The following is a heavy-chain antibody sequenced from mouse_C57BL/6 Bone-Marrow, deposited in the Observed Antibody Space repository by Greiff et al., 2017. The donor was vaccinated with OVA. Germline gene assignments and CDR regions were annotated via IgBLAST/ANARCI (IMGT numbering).Heavy chain of an antibody. D-gene: IGHD2-5*01. CDR1: GYTFTTYP. Sequence: VQLQQSGAELVKPGASVKMSCKASGYTFTTYPIEWMKQNHGKSLEWIGNFHPYNDDTKYNEKFKGKATLTVEKSSSTVYLELSRLTSDDSAVYYCVPYSNLIRGAMDYWGQGTSVTVSS. J-gene: IGHJ4*01. V-gene: IGHV1-47*01. CDR3: VPYSNLIRGAMDY. CDR2: FHPYNDDT.